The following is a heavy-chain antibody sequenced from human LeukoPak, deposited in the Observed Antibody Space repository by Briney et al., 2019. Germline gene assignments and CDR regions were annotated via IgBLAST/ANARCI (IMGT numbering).Heavy chain of an antibody. V-gene: IGHV3-30*02. J-gene: IGHJ4*02. CDR2: IRYDGSNK. CDR1: GFTFSSYG. D-gene: IGHD2-15*01. CDR3: KKDLGSCNLPPFDY. Sequence: PGGSLRLSCAASGFTFSSYGMHWVRQAPGKGLEWVAFIRYDGSNKYYADSVKGRFTISRDNSKNTLHLQMNSLRAEDTAVYYCKKDLGSCNLPPFDYWGQGTLVTVSS.